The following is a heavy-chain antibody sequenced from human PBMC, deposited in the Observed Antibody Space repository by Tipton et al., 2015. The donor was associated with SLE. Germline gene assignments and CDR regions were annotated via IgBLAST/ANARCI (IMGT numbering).Heavy chain of an antibody. V-gene: IGHV4-38-2*02. CDR3: AREGLDAFDI. CDR2: IYHSGST. CDR1: GYSISSGYY. J-gene: IGHJ3*02. D-gene: IGHD5/OR15-5a*01. Sequence: TLSLTCAVSGYSISSGYYWGWIRQPPGKGLEWIGSIYHSGSTYYNPSLKSRVTISVDTSKNQFSLKLSSVTAADTAVYYCAREGLDAFDIWGQGTMVTVSS.